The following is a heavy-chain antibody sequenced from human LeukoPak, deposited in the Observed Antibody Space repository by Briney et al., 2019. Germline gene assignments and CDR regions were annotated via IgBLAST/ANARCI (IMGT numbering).Heavy chain of an antibody. J-gene: IGHJ5*02. CDR3: ARHDHVYCGGDCYLPNWFDP. D-gene: IGHD2-21*02. CDR2: IYYTGST. Sequence: KASETLSLTCTVSGYSISSGYYWGWIRQPPGKGLDWIGSIYYTGSTYYNPSLKSRVTMSVDTSKNQFSLKLSSVTAADTAVYYCARHDHVYCGGDCYLPNWFDPWGQGTLVTVSS. CDR1: GYSISSGYY. V-gene: IGHV4-38-2*02.